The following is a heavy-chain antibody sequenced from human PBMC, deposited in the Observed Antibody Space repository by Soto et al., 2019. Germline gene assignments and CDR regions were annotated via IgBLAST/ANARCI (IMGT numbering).Heavy chain of an antibody. J-gene: IGHJ6*03. V-gene: IGHV4-59*01. CDR2: IDDTGST. D-gene: IGHD3-3*01. CDR1: GDSISSSY. CDR3: ARGVLEWLLRDSYYYYMDV. Sequence: QVQLQESGPGLVKPSETLSLTCTVSGDSISSSYWNWIRQAPGKGLEWIGYIDDTGSTNYNTSLMCRVTLSVDPSNNQYSLKLSSVTAADTAVYYCARGVLEWLLRDSYYYYMDVWGKGTTVTVSS.